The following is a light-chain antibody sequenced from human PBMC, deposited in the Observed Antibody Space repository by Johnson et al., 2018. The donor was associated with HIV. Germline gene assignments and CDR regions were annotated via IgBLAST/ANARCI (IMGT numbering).Light chain of an antibody. CDR2: DDN. V-gene: IGLV1-51*01. Sequence: QSVLTQPPSVSAAPGQKVTISCSGIGSNIGDNYVSWYQHLPGTAPRLLIYDDNQRPSGIPDRFSVSKSGPSATLGINGLQTGDEADYYCGTWVSSLSTYVFGSGTKVTVL. CDR3: GTWVSSLSTYV. J-gene: IGLJ1*01. CDR1: GSNIGDNY.